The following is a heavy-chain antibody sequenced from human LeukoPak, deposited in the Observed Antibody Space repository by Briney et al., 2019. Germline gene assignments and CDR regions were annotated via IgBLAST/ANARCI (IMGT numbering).Heavy chain of an antibody. CDR1: GYTFTSYD. V-gene: IGHV1-8*01. Sequence: ASVKVSCKASGYTFTSYDINWVRQATGQGLEWMGWMNPNSGNTGYAQKFQGRVTMTRNTSISTAYMELSSLRSEDTAVYYCASRVSSLPGRQALVDYWGQGTLVTVSS. J-gene: IGHJ4*02. CDR3: ASRVSSLPGRQALVDY. D-gene: IGHD6-13*01. CDR2: MNPNSGNT.